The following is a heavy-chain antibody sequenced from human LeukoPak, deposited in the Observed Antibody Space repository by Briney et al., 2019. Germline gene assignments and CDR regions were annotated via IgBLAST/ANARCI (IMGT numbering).Heavy chain of an antibody. J-gene: IGHJ5*02. D-gene: IGHD5-24*01. Sequence: SETLSLTCTVSGGSISSHYWSWIRQPPGKGLEWIGYIFYSGSTKYNPSLKSRVTISTDTSKKHFSLKLSSVTAADTAVYYCARDGGGYNYWFDPWGQGTLVTVSS. CDR2: IFYSGST. CDR3: ARDGGGYNYWFDP. CDR1: GGSISSHY. V-gene: IGHV4-59*11.